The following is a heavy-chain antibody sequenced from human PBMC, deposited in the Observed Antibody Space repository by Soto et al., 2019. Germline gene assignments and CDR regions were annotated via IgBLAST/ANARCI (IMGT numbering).Heavy chain of an antibody. D-gene: IGHD4-4*01. J-gene: IGHJ5*02. V-gene: IGHV4-30-2*01. CDR3: ARGLQRPYWFDP. CDR2: IYHSGST. CDR1: GGSISSGGYS. Sequence: SETLSLTCAVSGGSISSGGYSWSWIRQPPGKGLEWIGYIYHSGSTYYNPSLKSRVTISVDRSKNQFSLKLSSVTAADTAVYYCARGLQRPYWFDPWGQGTLVTSPQ.